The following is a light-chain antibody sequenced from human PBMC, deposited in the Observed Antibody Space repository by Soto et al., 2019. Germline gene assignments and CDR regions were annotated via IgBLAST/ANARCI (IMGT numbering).Light chain of an antibody. Sequence: EIVMTQSPATLSVSPGEGATLSCRASQSISTNLAWYQQKPGQAPRLLIYGASSRATGIPDRFSGSGSGTDFTLTISRLEPEDFAVYYCQQYGSSRITFGGGTKVEIK. V-gene: IGKV3-20*01. J-gene: IGKJ4*01. CDR2: GAS. CDR3: QQYGSSRIT. CDR1: QSISTN.